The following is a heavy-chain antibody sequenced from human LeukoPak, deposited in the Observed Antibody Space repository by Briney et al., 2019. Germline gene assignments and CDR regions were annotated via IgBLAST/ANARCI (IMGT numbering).Heavy chain of an antibody. J-gene: IGHJ4*02. D-gene: IGHD2-2*01. V-gene: IGHV3-15*01. CDR2: IKSKTDGGTT. Sequence: GGSLRLSCAASGFTFSNAWMSWVRQAPGKGLEWVGRIKSKTDGGTTDYAAPVKGRFTISRDDSTNTVYLQMNTLKTEDTAVYSCTTENCTSTRCCFDYWGQGTLVTVSS. CDR1: GFTFSNAW. CDR3: TTENCTSTRCCFDY.